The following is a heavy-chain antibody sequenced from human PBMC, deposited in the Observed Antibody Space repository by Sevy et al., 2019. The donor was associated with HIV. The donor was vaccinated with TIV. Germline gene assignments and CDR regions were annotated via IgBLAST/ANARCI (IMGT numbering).Heavy chain of an antibody. D-gene: IGHD3-3*01. CDR2: IYYVGST. Sequence: SETLSLTCAVSGGSVSSGIYYWGWIRQPPGKGLEWIGSIYYVGSTNYNPSLKSRVTISVDTSKNQFSLKLSSVTAADTAVYYCARQTLHSTIFGESMIDYWGLGTLVTVSS. J-gene: IGHJ4*02. CDR1: GGSVSSGIYY. V-gene: IGHV4-39*01. CDR3: ARQTLHSTIFGESMIDY.